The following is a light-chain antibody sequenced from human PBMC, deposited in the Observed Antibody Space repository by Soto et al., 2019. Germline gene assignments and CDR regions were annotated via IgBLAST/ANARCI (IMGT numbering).Light chain of an antibody. CDR1: QSVSNDY. J-gene: IGKJ5*01. CDR3: QQYGSSPIT. V-gene: IGKV3-20*01. CDR2: GVS. Sequence: EMVLTQSPGTLSLSPGDRATLSCRASQSVSNDYVAWVQQKPGQTPRLLIYGVSSRATGIPDRFSGSGSGTDFTLTISRLEPEDFAMYYCQQYGSSPITFGQGTRLEIK.